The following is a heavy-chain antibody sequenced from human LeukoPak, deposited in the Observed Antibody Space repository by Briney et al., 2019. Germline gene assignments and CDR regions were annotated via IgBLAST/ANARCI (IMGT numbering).Heavy chain of an antibody. CDR1: GGSINSGSYF. CDR2: IYTSGIT. Sequence: PSQTLSLTCTVSGGSINSGSYFWSWIRQPAGKGLEWIGRIYTSGITNYNSSLMSRATISIDTSKNHFSLKLSSVTAADTAVYYCARSNSGSYRELDYWGQGALVTVSS. D-gene: IGHD1-26*01. J-gene: IGHJ4*02. V-gene: IGHV4-61*02. CDR3: ARSNSGSYRELDY.